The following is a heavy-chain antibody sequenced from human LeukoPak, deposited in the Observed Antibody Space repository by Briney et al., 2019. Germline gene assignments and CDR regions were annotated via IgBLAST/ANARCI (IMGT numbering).Heavy chain of an antibody. CDR2: IRAYNGNT. CDR1: GYTFTSYG. D-gene: IGHD5-18*01. Sequence: ASVKVCCKASGYTFTSYGISWVRQAPGQGLEWMGWIRAYNGNTNYAQKLQGRVTMTTDTSTSTAYMELRSLRSDDTAVYYCARDVEGMTWIQLWLGVSAFDIWGQGTMVTVSS. J-gene: IGHJ3*02. V-gene: IGHV1-18*01. CDR3: ARDVEGMTWIQLWLGVSAFDI.